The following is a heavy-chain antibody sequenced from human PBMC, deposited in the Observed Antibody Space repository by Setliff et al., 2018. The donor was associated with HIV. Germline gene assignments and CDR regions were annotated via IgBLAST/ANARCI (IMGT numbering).Heavy chain of an antibody. D-gene: IGHD3-9*01. V-gene: IGHV3-21*01. Sequence: PGGSLRLSCAASGFTFSNYSMNWVRQTPGKGLEWVSSISASATYIYYADSVKGRFTISRDNAENSLYLQMNSLRAEDTAVYHCARDNGRYFDRGWFDPWGQGALVTVSS. CDR1: GFTFSNYS. J-gene: IGHJ5*02. CDR3: ARDNGRYFDRGWFDP. CDR2: ISASATYI.